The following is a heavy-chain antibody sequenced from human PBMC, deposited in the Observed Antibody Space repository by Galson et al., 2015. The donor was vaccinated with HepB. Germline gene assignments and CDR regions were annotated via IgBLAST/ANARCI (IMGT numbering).Heavy chain of an antibody. Sequence: LRLSCATSGFTFNSYVMGWVRQAPGKGLEWVSAVRAGGDNTYYADSVKGRFTISRDNSKNTLHLQINCLRAEDTAVYYCAKGGGYSAYYFDYWGQGTLVTVSS. CDR3: AKGGGYSAYYFDY. D-gene: IGHD4-23*01. V-gene: IGHV3-23*01. CDR2: VRAGGDNT. J-gene: IGHJ4*02. CDR1: GFTFNSYV.